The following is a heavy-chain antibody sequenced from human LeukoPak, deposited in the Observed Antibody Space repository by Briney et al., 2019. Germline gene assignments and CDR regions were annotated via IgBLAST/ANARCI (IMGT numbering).Heavy chain of an antibody. Sequence: ASVKVSCKASGYTFTSYAMNWVRQAPGQGLEWMGWINTNTGNPTYAQGYTGRFVFSLDTSVSTAYLQISSLKAEDTAVYYCAGATRQDTAMVIFDYWGQGTLVTVSS. CDR2: INTNTGNP. J-gene: IGHJ4*02. V-gene: IGHV7-4-1*02. CDR3: AGATRQDTAMVIFDY. D-gene: IGHD5-18*01. CDR1: GYTFTSYA.